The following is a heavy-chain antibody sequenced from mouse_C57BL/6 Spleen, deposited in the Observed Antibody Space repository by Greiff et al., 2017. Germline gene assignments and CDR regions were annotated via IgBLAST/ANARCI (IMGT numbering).Heavy chain of an antibody. J-gene: IGHJ2*01. Sequence: VQLQQSGAELVRPGASVKLSCTASGFNIKDDYMHWVKQRPEQGLEWIGWIDPENGDTEYASKFQGKATITADTSSNTAYLQLSSLTSEDTAVYYCTIECGAGYLYYLDYWGQGTTLTVSS. V-gene: IGHV14-4*01. CDR2: IDPENGDT. D-gene: IGHD2-2*01. CDR3: TIECGAGYLYYLDY. CDR1: GFNIKDDY.